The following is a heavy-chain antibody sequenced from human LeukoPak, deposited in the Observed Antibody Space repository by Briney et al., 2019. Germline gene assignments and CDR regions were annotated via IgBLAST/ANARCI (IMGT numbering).Heavy chain of an antibody. Sequence: PGGSLRLSCAASGFTFDDYAMHWVRQAPGKGLEWVSGISWNSGSIGYADSVKGRFTISRDNAKNSLYLQMNSLRAEDTALYYCAKAARYSSSWYGGYYYYYGMDVWGQGTTVTVSS. CDR1: GFTFDDYA. D-gene: IGHD6-13*01. CDR3: AKAARYSSSWYGGYYYYYGMDV. V-gene: IGHV3-9*01. CDR2: ISWNSGSI. J-gene: IGHJ6*02.